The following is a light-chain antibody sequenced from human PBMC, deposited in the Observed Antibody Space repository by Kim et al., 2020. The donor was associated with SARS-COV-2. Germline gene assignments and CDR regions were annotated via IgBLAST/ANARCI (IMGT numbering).Light chain of an antibody. CDR2: WAS. Sequence: DIVVTQSPDSLHVSLGERATITCKSSQSLFHRSNNENYLDWYQQKPGQSPKLLISWASTRESGVPDRFSGSGSGTNFTLTISNLQAEDVAVYYCQQYYTPPLTFDGGTKIDIK. V-gene: IGKV4-1*01. CDR1: QSLFHRSNNENY. J-gene: IGKJ4*01. CDR3: QQYYTPPLT.